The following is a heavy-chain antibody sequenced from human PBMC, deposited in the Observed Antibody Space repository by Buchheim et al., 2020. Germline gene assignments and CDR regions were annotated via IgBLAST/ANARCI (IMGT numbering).Heavy chain of an antibody. CDR1: GGSISSISYY. V-gene: IGHV4-39*01. J-gene: IGHJ4*02. CDR2: IYYSGST. CDR3: ARHRSQQLVLDYFDY. Sequence: QLQLQESGPGLVKPSETLSLTCTVSGGSISSISYYWGWIRQPPGKGLEWIGSIYYSGSTYYNPSLKSRVSISIDTSKKQFSLKLSSVTAADTAVYYCARHRSQQLVLDYFDYWGQGTL. D-gene: IGHD6-13*01.